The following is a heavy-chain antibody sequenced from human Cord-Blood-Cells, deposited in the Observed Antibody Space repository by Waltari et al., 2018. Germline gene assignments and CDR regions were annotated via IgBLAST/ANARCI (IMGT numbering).Heavy chain of an antibody. CDR1: GGPISSYY. CDR2: IEYSGST. V-gene: IGHV4-59*08. J-gene: IGHJ5*02. Sequence: QVQLQESGPGLVKPSETLSLTCTVSGGPISSYYWRWIRQPPGKGLEWIGYIEYSGSTNYNPSLKSRVTISVDTSKNQFSLKLSSVTAADTAVYYCARHPRYSGSINWFDPWGQGTLVTVSS. D-gene: IGHD1-26*01. CDR3: ARHPRYSGSINWFDP.